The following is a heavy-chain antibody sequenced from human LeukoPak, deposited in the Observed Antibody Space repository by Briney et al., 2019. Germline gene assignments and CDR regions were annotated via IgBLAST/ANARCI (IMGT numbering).Heavy chain of an antibody. J-gene: IGHJ4*02. CDR1: GFTFSGYW. CDR2: INPDGRST. Sequence: GGSLRLSCAASGFTFSGYWMHWVRQAPGKGLVWVSRINPDGRSTTDADSVKGRFTISRDNAKNTLYLQMNSPRAEDTAVYYCARDFRGYGDFWGPGTLVTVSS. D-gene: IGHD5-12*01. V-gene: IGHV3-74*01. CDR3: ARDFRGYGDF.